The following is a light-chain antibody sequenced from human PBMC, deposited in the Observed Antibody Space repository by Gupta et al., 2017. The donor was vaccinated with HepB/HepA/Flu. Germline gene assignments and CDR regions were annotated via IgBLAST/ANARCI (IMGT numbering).Light chain of an antibody. CDR1: SLRSYY. CDR2: GKN. J-gene: IGLJ2*01. Sequence: SSELTQAPAVSVALGQTVRITCQGDSLRSYYASWYQQKPGQAPVLVIYGKNNRPSGIPDRFSGSSSGNTASLTITGAQAEDEADYYCNSRDSSGNPFGGGTKLTVL. CDR3: NSRDSSGNP. V-gene: IGLV3-19*01.